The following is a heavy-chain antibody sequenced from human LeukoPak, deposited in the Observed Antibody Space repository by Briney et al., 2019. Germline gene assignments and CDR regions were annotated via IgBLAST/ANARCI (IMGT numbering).Heavy chain of an antibody. CDR1: GFTFNTYW. Sequence: PGGSLRLSCAVSGFTFNTYWMTWVRQAPGTGLEWVANIKQDGSERYYLDSVKGRFTTSRDNAKNSLFLQMNSLRAEDTAVYYCARDRGWIQHDIWGQGTMVTVSS. D-gene: IGHD5-18*01. V-gene: IGHV3-7*01. J-gene: IGHJ3*02. CDR2: IKQDGSER. CDR3: ARDRGWIQHDI.